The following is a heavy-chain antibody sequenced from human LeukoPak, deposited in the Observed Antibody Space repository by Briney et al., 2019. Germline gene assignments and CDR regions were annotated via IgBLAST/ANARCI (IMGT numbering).Heavy chain of an antibody. CDR3: VRDLGGRSGH. Sequence: GGSLRLSCAASGFTFSSNWMHWVRQAPGKGLVWVSRINEDGSTTNYADSVKGRSTIFRGNAKNTLYLQMNSLRAEDTAVYYCVRDLGGRSGHWGQGTLVTISS. CDR1: GFTFSSNW. D-gene: IGHD1-26*01. V-gene: IGHV3-74*01. J-gene: IGHJ4*02. CDR2: INEDGSTT.